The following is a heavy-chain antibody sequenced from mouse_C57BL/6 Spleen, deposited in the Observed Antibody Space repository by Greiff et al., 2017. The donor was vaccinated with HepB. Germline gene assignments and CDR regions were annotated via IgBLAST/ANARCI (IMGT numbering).Heavy chain of an antibody. D-gene: IGHD2-1*01. CDR1: GYTFTEYT. V-gene: IGHV1-62-2*01. CDR2: FYPGSGSI. Sequence: QVHVKQSGAELVKPGASVKLSCKASGYTFTEYTIHWVKQRSGQGLEWIGWFYPGSGSIKYNEKFKDKATLTADKSSSTVYMELSRLTSEDSAVYFCARHEGGYYGKGAMDYWGQGTSVTVSS. J-gene: IGHJ4*01. CDR3: ARHEGGYYGKGAMDY.